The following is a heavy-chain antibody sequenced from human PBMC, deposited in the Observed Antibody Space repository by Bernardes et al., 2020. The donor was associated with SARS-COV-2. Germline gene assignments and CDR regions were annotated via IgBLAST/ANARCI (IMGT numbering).Heavy chain of an antibody. CDR3: ARDFRTVTTLDY. D-gene: IGHD4-17*01. Sequence: GGSLRLSCAASGFTFSSYAMHWVRQAPGKGLEWVAVISYDGSNKYYADSVKGRFTISRDNSKNTLYLQMNSLRAEDTAVYYCARDFRTVTTLDYWGQGTLVTVSS. J-gene: IGHJ4*02. CDR2: ISYDGSNK. V-gene: IGHV3-30*01. CDR1: GFTFSSYA.